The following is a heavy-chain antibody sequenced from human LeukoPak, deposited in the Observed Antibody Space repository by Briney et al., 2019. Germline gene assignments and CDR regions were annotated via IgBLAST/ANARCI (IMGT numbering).Heavy chain of an antibody. CDR1: GFTFSSHG. Sequence: PGGSLRLSCAASGFTFSSHGMQWVRQAPGKGLEWVALIWYDGSRTNYVDSVMGRFTISRDSSKNNLYLQMDNLRVEDTAVYFCAKDLSYGSLWFDPWGQGTLVTVSS. CDR2: IWYDGSRT. V-gene: IGHV3-33*06. CDR3: AKDLSYGSLWFDP. D-gene: IGHD3-10*01. J-gene: IGHJ5*02.